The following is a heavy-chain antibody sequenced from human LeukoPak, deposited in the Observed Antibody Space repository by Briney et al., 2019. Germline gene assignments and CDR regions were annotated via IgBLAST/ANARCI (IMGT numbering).Heavy chain of an antibody. D-gene: IGHD3-22*01. Sequence: GGSLRLSCAASGFTFSSYAMSWVRQAPGKGLEWVSDISGSGGSTYYADSVKGRFTISRDNSKNTLYLQMNSLRAEDTAVYYCAKDGYDSSGYYSYYFDYWGQGTLVTVSS. CDR1: GFTFSSYA. V-gene: IGHV3-23*01. CDR2: ISGSGGST. J-gene: IGHJ4*02. CDR3: AKDGYDSSGYYSYYFDY.